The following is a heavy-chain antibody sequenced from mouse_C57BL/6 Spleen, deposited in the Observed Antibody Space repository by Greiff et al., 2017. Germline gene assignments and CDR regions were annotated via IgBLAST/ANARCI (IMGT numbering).Heavy chain of an antibody. CDR3: ARHNWDEDYEGYYAMDY. J-gene: IGHJ4*01. CDR2: FYPGSGSI. Sequence: QVQLKQSGAELVKPGASVKLSCKASGYTFTEYTIHWVKQRSGQGLEWIGWFYPGSGSIKYNEKFKDKATLTADKSSSTVYMELSRLTSEDSAVYFCARHNWDEDYEGYYAMDYWGQGTSVTVSS. D-gene: IGHD4-1*01. V-gene: IGHV1-62-2*01. CDR1: GYTFTEYT.